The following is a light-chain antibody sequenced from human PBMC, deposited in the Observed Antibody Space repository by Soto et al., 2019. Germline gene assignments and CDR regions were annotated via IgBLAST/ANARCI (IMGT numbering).Light chain of an antibody. J-gene: IGKJ2*01. V-gene: IGKV3-15*01. CDR1: QTISSN. Sequence: ETVMTQSPATLSVSPGERATLSCRASQTISSNLAWYQLKPGQAPRFLIYGASTRATGIPARFSGSGSGTEFTLTISSLQSEDFAVYYCQQYNNWPYTFGQGTKLEIK. CDR2: GAS. CDR3: QQYNNWPYT.